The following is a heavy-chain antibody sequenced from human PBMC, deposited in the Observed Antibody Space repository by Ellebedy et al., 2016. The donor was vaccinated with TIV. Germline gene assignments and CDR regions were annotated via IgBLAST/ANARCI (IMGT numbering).Heavy chain of an antibody. CDR1: GGTLSSFD. CDR3: ASRYCGGNTCLSSNYYYYGMDG. D-gene: IGHD2-21*01. J-gene: IGHJ6*02. CDR2: LIPIFGSA. Sequence: AASVKVSCKTSGGTLSSFDISWLRQAPGQGLEWMGGLIPIFGSANYAQKFQDRVAITPDKSTSTAYMELSSLRSEETAVYYCASRYCGGNTCLSSNYYYYGMDGWGQGTTVTVSS. V-gene: IGHV1-69*06.